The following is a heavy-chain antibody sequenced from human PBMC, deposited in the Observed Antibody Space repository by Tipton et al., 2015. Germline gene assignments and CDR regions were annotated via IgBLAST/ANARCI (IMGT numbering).Heavy chain of an antibody. CDR1: GFSLSNHI. D-gene: IGHD6-19*01. CDR3: AREGFTSGWCGGYDS. CDR2: MSIIDGST. J-gene: IGHJ3*01. Sequence: SLRLSCAAPGFSLSNHILAWVRQAPGKGLEWVSSMSIIDGSTYYAGSVKGRFTISSDSSKNTMFLQMSSLTEDDTAAYYCAREGFTSGWCGGYDSWGQGTMVIVSS. V-gene: IGHV3-23*01.